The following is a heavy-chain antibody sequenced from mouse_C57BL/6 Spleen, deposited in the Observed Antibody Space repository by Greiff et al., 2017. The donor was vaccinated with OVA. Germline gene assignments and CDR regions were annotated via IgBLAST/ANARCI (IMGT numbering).Heavy chain of an antibody. CDR3: ARHWYDYDYYAMDY. Sequence: VKLQQPGAELVRPGSSVKLSCKASGYTFTSYWMHWVKQRPIQGLEWIGNIDPSDSETHYNQKFKDKATLTVDKSSSTAYMQLSSLTSEDSAVYYCARHWYDYDYYAMDYWGQGTSVTVSS. D-gene: IGHD2-4*01. V-gene: IGHV1-52*01. J-gene: IGHJ4*01. CDR1: GYTFTSYW. CDR2: IDPSDSET.